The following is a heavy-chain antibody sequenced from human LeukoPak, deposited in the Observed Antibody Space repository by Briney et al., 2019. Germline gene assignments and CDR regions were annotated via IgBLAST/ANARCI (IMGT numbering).Heavy chain of an antibody. J-gene: IGHJ5*02. D-gene: IGHD6-13*01. V-gene: IGHV4-31*03. CDR1: GGSISSGGYY. Sequence: PSQTLSLTCTVPGGSISSGGYYWSWIRQHPGKGLEWIGYIYYSGSTYYNPSLKSRVTISVDTSKNQFSLKLSSVTAADTAVYYCARGAQYSSSWQDNWFDPWGQGTLVTVSS. CDR3: ARGAQYSSSWQDNWFDP. CDR2: IYYSGST.